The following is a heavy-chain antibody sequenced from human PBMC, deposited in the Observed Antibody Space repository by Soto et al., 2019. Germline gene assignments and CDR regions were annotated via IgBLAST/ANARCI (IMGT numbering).Heavy chain of an antibody. CDR3: ASYPLGYCSGGSCPMDV. CDR1: GGSVSSGSYY. D-gene: IGHD2-15*01. CDR2: IYYSGST. Sequence: PSETLSLTCTVSGGSVSSGSYYWSWIRQPPGKGLEWIGYIYYSGSTNYNPSLKSRVTISVDTSKNQFSLKLSSVTAADTAVYYCASYPLGYCSGGSCPMDVWGKGTTVTVSS. J-gene: IGHJ6*04. V-gene: IGHV4-61*01.